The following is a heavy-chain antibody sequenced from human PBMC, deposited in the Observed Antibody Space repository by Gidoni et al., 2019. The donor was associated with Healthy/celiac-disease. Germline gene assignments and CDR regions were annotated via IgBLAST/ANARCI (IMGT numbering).Heavy chain of an antibody. J-gene: IGHJ3*02. CDR3: ARPTSTGGAFDI. CDR2: IGTAGDT. Sequence: GLTFSSYDMHWVRQATGKGLDWVSAIGTAGDTYYPGSVKGRFTISRENAKNSLYLQMNSLRAEDTVVYYCARPTSTGGAFDIWGQGTMVTVSS. D-gene: IGHD3-10*01. CDR1: GLTFSSYD. V-gene: IGHV3-13*01.